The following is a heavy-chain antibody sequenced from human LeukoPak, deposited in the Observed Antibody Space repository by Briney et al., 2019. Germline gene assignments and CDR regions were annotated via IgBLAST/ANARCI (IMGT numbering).Heavy chain of an antibody. Sequence: ASVKVSCKASGYTFTSYDINWVRQATGQGLEWMGWMNPNSGGTNYAQKFQGRVTMTRDTSISTAYMELSRLRSDDTAVYYCARDFGGITMVRGVKGRSYNWFDPWGQGTLVTVSS. V-gene: IGHV1-2*02. CDR3: ARDFGGITMVRGVKGRSYNWFDP. CDR1: GYTFTSYD. CDR2: MNPNSGGT. D-gene: IGHD3-10*01. J-gene: IGHJ5*02.